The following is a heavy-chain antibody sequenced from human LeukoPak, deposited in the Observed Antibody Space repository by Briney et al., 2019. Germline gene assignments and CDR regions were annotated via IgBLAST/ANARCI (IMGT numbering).Heavy chain of an antibody. D-gene: IGHD3-22*01. V-gene: IGHV3-64*01. CDR3: AKYGSHYYYDSSGYYPLGNWFDP. CDR2: ISSNGGST. Sequence: PGGSLRLSCAASGFTFSSYAMHWVRQAPGKGLEYVSAISSNGGSTYYANSVKGRFTISRDNSKNTLYLQMNSLRAEDTAVYYCAKYGSHYYYDSSGYYPLGNWFDPWGQGTLVTVSS. CDR1: GFTFSSYA. J-gene: IGHJ5*02.